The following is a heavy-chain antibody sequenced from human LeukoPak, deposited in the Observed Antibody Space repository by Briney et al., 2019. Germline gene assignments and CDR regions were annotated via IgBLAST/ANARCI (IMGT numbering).Heavy chain of an antibody. CDR1: GFTFSSYA. CDR2: ISVSGGSM. J-gene: IGHJ6*02. Sequence: GGSLRLSCAVSGFTFSSYAMSWVRQAPGKGLEWVSVISVSGGSMYYADSVKGRFTISRDNSKSTLYLQMNSLRAEDTAVYYCARTSPGYCSGGSCYSRGYYGMDVWGQGTTVTVSS. D-gene: IGHD2-15*01. CDR3: ARTSPGYCSGGSCYSRGYYGMDV. V-gene: IGHV3-23*01.